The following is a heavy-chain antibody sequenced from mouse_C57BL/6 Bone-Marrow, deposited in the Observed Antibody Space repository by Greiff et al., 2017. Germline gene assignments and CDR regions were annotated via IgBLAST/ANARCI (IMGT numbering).Heavy chain of an antibody. Sequence: VQLQQSGAELVRPGASVKLSCTASGFNIKDDYIHWVKQRPEQGLEWIGWIDPEIGDTEYASKFKGKATITSDTSSNTAYLKISSLTSEDTAVDYCSSFDGNYFDFWGQGTPLTVAS. J-gene: IGHJ2*01. CDR1: GFNIKDDY. V-gene: IGHV14-4*01. CDR2: IDPEIGDT. CDR3: SSFDGNYFDF. D-gene: IGHD2-3*01.